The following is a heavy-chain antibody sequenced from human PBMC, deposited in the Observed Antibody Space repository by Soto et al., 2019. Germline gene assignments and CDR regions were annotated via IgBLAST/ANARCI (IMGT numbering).Heavy chain of an antibody. CDR2: IIPIFGTA. V-gene: IGHV1-69*01. D-gene: IGHD4-4*01. CDR3: SGGYDDYSNYYFDY. Sequence: QVQLVQSGAEVKKPGSSVKVSCKASGGTFSSYAISWVRQAPGQGLEWMGGIIPIFGTANYEQKSQGRVTITSDESTSATYMELSSMRSEDTAVYYCSGGYDDYSNYYFDYWGQGTLVTVSS. CDR1: GGTFSSYA. J-gene: IGHJ4*02.